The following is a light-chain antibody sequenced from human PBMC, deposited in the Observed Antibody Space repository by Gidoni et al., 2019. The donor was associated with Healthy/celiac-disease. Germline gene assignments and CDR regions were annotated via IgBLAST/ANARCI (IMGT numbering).Light chain of an antibody. J-gene: IGLJ1*01. Sequence: GSPGQSITISCTGTSSDVGGYNYVSWYQQHPGKAPKLMIYEVSNRPSGVSNRFSGSKSGNTASLTISGLQAEDEADYYCSSYTSSSTPLVFGTGTKVTVL. CDR3: SSYTSSSTPLV. V-gene: IGLV2-14*01. CDR2: EVS. CDR1: SSDVGGYNY.